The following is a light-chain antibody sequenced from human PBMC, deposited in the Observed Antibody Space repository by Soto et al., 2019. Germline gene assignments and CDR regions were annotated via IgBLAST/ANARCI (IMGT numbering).Light chain of an antibody. V-gene: IGLV2-14*01. J-gene: IGLJ2*01. Sequence: QSALTQPASVSGSPGQSITISCPGTSSDVGGYNYVSWYQQHPGKAPNLMIYDVSNRPSGVSNRFSGSKSGNTASLTISGLQAEDEADYYCSSYTSSSILFGGGTKLTVL. CDR2: DVS. CDR3: SSYTSSSIL. CDR1: SSDVGGYNY.